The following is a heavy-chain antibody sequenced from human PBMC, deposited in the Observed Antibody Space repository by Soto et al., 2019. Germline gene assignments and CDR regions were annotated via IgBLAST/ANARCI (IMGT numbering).Heavy chain of an antibody. CDR2: ISGSGGST. V-gene: IGHV3-23*01. CDR1: GFTFSSYA. CDR3: VIGIAAAGTWDY. D-gene: IGHD6-13*01. J-gene: IGHJ4*02. Sequence: GGSLRLSCAASGFTFSSYAMSWVRQAPGKGLEWVSAISGSGGSTYYADSVKGRFTISRDNSKNTLYLQMNSLRAEDTAVYYCVIGIAAAGTWDYWGQGTLVTVSS.